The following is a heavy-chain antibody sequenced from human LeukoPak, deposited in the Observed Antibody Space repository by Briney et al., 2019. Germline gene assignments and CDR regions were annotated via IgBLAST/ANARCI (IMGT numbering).Heavy chain of an antibody. Sequence: SQTLSLTCAISGDSVSSNSSAWNWFRQSPSRGLEWLGRTYYRSKWYNDYAVSVESRITINPDTSKNQFSLQLNSVTPEDTAMYFCARGWLRYGMDVWGQGTTVTVSS. D-gene: IGHD5-24*01. CDR2: TYYRSKWYN. V-gene: IGHV6-1*01. CDR3: ARGWLRYGMDV. CDR1: GDSVSSNSSA. J-gene: IGHJ6*02.